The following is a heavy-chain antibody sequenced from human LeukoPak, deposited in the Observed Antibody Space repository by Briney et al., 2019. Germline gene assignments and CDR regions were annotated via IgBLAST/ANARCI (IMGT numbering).Heavy chain of an antibody. CDR1: GFTFSSYW. Sequence: GGSLRLSCAASGFTFSSYWMHWVRQVPGKGLEWVTGISHDGNYKYYVDSVKGRFTISRDNSKNTLDLQMNSLRADDTAVYFCAKDVTMMIVAAPMSNAFDIWGQGTMVTVSS. J-gene: IGHJ3*02. D-gene: IGHD3-22*01. V-gene: IGHV3-30*18. CDR3: AKDVTMMIVAAPMSNAFDI. CDR2: ISHDGNYK.